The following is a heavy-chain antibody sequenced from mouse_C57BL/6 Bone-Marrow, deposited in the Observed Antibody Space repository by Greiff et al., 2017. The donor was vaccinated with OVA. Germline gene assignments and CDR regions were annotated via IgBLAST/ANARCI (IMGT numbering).Heavy chain of an antibody. CDR3: ARGGYWAGYAD. V-gene: IGHV1-9*01. Sequence: QVLLKQSGAELLKPGASVKLSCKATGYTFTSYWIAWVKQRPGNGLEWIGEILPGSGSTNYHEKFKGKATFTADTSANTDYMQLSSLTTEDSASYNGARGGYWAGYADWGQVTLVTVS. J-gene: IGHJ3*01. CDR1: GYTFTSYW. D-gene: IGHD2-3*01. CDR2: ILPGSGST.